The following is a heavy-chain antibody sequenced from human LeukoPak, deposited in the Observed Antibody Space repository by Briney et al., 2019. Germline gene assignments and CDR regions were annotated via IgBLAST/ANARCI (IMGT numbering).Heavy chain of an antibody. D-gene: IGHD3-3*02. V-gene: IGHV3-7*01. CDR3: ARDGAFRLYDY. J-gene: IGHJ4*02. CDR1: GFTFSSYW. Sequence: GGSLRLSSAASGFTFSSYWMTWVRQAPGQGLEWVASIKQDGNEKYYVDSVKGRFTISRDNARNSLFLQMSSLRADDTAVYYCARDGAFRLYDYWGQGNLVTVSS. CDR2: IKQDGNEK.